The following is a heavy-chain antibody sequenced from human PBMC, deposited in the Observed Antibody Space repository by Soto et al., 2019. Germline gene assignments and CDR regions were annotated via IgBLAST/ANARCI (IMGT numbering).Heavy chain of an antibody. Sequence: EFLKISCRSSGNSFSHYWINWVRQMPGKGLEWMGRIEPSDSSTNYSPSFQGHVTISIDTSISTAYLQWSSLKASDTAMYYCARQSWNALDYWGQGTLVTV. J-gene: IGHJ4*02. CDR2: IEPSDSST. D-gene: IGHD1-1*01. V-gene: IGHV5-10-1*01. CDR1: GNSFSHYW. CDR3: ARQSWNALDY.